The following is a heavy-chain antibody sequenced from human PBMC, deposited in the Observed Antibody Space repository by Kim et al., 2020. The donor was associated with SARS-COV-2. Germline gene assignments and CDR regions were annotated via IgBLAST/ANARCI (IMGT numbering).Heavy chain of an antibody. V-gene: IGHV3-23*01. J-gene: IGHJ4*02. CDR3: AVNWNFDY. D-gene: IGHD1-1*01. CDR2: GGST. Sequence: GGSTYYADSVKGRFTISRDNSKNTLYLQMNSLRAEDTAVYFCAVNWNFDYWSQGTLVTVSS.